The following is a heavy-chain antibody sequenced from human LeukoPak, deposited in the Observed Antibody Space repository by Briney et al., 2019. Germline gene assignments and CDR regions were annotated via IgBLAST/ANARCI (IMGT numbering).Heavy chain of an antibody. V-gene: IGHV3-53*01. CDR3: ARVAGGYYYSSPDGMDV. J-gene: IGHJ6*02. CDR2: IYTGGNT. D-gene: IGHD3-22*01. CDR1: GFTVSSNY. Sequence: PGGSLRLSCAASGFTVSSNYLSWVRQAPGKGLEWISVIYTGGNTYYADSVKGRFTFSRDNSKNTLYLQMNSLRAEDTAIYYCARVAGGYYYSSPDGMDVWGQGTTVTVSS.